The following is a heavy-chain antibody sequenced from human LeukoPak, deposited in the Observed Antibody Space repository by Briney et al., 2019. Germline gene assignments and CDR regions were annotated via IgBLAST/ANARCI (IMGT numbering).Heavy chain of an antibody. CDR1: GFTFSSYS. V-gene: IGHV3-48*01. J-gene: IGHJ6*03. Sequence: GGSLRLSCAASGFTFSSYSMNWVRQAPGKGLEWVSYISSSSSTIYYADSVKGRFTISRDNAKNSLYLQMNSLRAEDTAVYYCARFYDYSNYVYYYYYMDVWGKGTTVTVSS. CDR2: ISSSSSTI. CDR3: ARFYDYSNYVYYYYYMDV. D-gene: IGHD4-11*01.